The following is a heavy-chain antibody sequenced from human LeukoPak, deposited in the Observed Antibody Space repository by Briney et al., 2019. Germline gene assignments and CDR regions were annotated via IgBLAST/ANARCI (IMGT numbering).Heavy chain of an antibody. CDR1: GFIFRSYA. V-gene: IGHV3-23*01. CDR3: ATMTMSDY. Sequence: GGSLSLSCAASGFIFRSYAMTWVRQAPGGGLEWVSGISGSGGSTYYADSVTGRFTISRDNSKNTLYLQMNSLRVEDTAIYYCATMTMSDYWGQGTLVTVSS. D-gene: IGHD4/OR15-4a*01. J-gene: IGHJ4*02. CDR2: ISGSGGST.